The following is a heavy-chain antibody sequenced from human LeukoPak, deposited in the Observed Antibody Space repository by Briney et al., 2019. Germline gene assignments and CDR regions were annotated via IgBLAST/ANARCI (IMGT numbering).Heavy chain of an antibody. V-gene: IGHV3-9*01. CDR2: ISWDSKSI. J-gene: IGHJ3*02. CDR3: AKAVAAPGAFDI. CDR1: GFTFDESA. D-gene: IGHD6-19*01. Sequence: GRSLRLSCAASGFTFDESAMHWVRQAPGRGLEWVSGISWDSKSIIYADSMKGRFTISRDNAKNSLYPQMNSLRAEDTAFYYCAKAVAAPGAFDIWGRGTVVTVSS.